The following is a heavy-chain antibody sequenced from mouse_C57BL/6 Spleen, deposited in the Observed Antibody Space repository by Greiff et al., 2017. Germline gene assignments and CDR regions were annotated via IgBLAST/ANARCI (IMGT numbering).Heavy chain of an antibody. V-gene: IGHV1-82*01. CDR2: IYPGDGDT. J-gene: IGHJ3*01. CDR3: ARDYGSRAWVAY. D-gene: IGHD1-1*01. CDR1: GYAFSSSW. Sequence: QVQLQQSGPELVKPGASVKISCKASGYAFSSSWMNWVKQRPGKGLEWIGRIYPGDGDTNYNGKFKGEATLTADKYSSTAYMPLSSLTSEDSAVYVWARDYGSRAWVAYWGQGTLVTVSA.